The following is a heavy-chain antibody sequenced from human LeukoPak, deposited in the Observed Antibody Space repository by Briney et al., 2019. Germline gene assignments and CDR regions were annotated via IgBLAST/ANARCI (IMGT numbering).Heavy chain of an antibody. CDR3: AKGGALLWFGELYDY. J-gene: IGHJ4*02. Sequence: GGSLRLSCAASGFTFNSYGMSWVRQAPAKGLEWVSTISGSGGSANHADSVKGRFTISRDNSKNTLYLQMNSLRAEDTAVYYCAKGGALLWFGELYDYWGQGTLVTVSS. D-gene: IGHD3-10*01. CDR1: GFTFNSYG. V-gene: IGHV3-23*01. CDR2: ISGSGGSA.